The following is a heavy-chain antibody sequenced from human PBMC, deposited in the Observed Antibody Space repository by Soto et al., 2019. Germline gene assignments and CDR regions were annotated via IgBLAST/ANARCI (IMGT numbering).Heavy chain of an antibody. CDR3: AKNQERELPRVIDF. V-gene: IGHV3-23*01. J-gene: IGHJ4*02. CDR2: MSGSSSTT. CDR1: GLTFSNYA. Sequence: PGGSLRLSCATSGLTFSNYAMSWVRQAPGGGLEWVSSMSGSSSTTYYADSVKGRFTISRDRSKNTLYLQMSILRAEDTALYYCAKNQERELPRVIDFWGQGTLVTVSS. D-gene: IGHD1-7*01.